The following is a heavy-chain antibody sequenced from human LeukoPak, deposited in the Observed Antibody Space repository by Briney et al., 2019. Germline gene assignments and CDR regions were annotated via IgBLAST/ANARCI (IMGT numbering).Heavy chain of an antibody. CDR1: GYTFTGYY. D-gene: IGHD1-1*01. Sequence: PKASVKVSCKASGYTFTGYYMHWVRQAPGQGLEWMGWINPNSGGTNYAQKFQGRVTMTRDTSISTAYMELSRLRSDDTAMYYCARGRLPSTGMIQHWGQGTLVTVSS. CDR3: ARGRLPSTGMIQH. V-gene: IGHV1-2*02. CDR2: INPNSGGT. J-gene: IGHJ1*01.